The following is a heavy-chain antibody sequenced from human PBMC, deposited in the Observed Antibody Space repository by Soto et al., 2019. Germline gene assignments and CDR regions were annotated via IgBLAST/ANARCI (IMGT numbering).Heavy chain of an antibody. CDR3: ARGGNGDNVGYWYFDL. CDR1: GYTFTTYY. Sequence: QVQLVQSGAEVKKPGASVEVSCKASGYTFTTYYIYWVRHAPGQGLEWMGVINPGGVSTKYAQKFQDRVTMTSDTSTSTVYMDLSSLRSEATAVYFCARGGNGDNVGYWYFDLWGRGTQVTVSP. D-gene: IGHD4-17*01. V-gene: IGHV1-46*01. CDR2: INPGGVST. J-gene: IGHJ2*01.